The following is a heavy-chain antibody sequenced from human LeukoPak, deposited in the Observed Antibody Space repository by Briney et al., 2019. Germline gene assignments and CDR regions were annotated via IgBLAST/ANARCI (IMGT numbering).Heavy chain of an antibody. Sequence: PSETLSLTCTVSGGSISSYYWSWIRQPPRKGLEGIGCIYYSGSTNYNPSLKSRVTISVDTSKNQFSLKLSSVTAADTAVYYCAGMRRETEGLDYFDYWGQGTLVTVSS. J-gene: IGHJ4*02. V-gene: IGHV4-59*01. D-gene: IGHD3-16*01. CDR3: AGMRRETEGLDYFDY. CDR1: GGSISSYY. CDR2: IYYSGST.